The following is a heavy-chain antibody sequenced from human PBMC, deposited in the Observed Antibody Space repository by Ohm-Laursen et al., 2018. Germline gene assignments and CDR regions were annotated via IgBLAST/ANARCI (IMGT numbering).Heavy chain of an antibody. CDR1: GYTFTSYY. V-gene: IGHV1-46*01. J-gene: IGHJ6*02. Sequence: ASVKVSCKASGYTFTSYYMHWVRQAPGQGLEWMGVINPSRDSTNYAQKFQGRVTMTRDTSTRTVYMELGSLRSEDTAVYYCARDVAHGGYGFGMDVWGQGTTVTVSS. CDR2: INPSRDST. CDR3: ARDVAHGGYGFGMDV. D-gene: IGHD5-12*01.